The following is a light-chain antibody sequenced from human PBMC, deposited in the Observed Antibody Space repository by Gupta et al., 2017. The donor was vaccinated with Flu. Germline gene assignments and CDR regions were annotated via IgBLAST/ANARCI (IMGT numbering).Light chain of an antibody. CDR2: KAS. Sequence: DIQMTQSPSTLSASVGDRVTITCRASQSISSWVAWYQQKPGKAPKLLIYKASSLTSGVPSRFSGSGSGTEFTLTISTLQPDDFATYYCQQYNNYSPPYSFGQGTKLEIK. CDR1: QSISSW. CDR3: QQYNNYSPPYS. V-gene: IGKV1-5*03. J-gene: IGKJ2*03.